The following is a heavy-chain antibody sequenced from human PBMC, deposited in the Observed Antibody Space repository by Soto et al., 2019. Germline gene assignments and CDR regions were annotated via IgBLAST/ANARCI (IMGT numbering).Heavy chain of an antibody. V-gene: IGHV1-2*02. Sequence: GASVKVSCKASGYTFTGYYLHWVRQAPGQGLEWMGWINPNSGGTNYAQKFQGRVTMTRDTSISTAYMELSRLSSDDTADYYCARTYTSGWNYFDYWGQGTQVTVSS. CDR3: ARTYTSGWNYFDY. CDR1: GYTFTGYY. D-gene: IGHD6-19*01. J-gene: IGHJ4*02. CDR2: INPNSGGT.